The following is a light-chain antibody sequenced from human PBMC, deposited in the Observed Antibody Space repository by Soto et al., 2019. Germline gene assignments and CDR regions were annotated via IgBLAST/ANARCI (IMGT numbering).Light chain of an antibody. CDR3: QQYGSSLLMYT. CDR1: QSVSSSY. Sequence: EIVLTQSPGTLSLSPGERATLSCRASQSVSSSYLAWYQQKPGQAPRLLIYGASSRATGIPDRFSGSGSGTDFTLSISRLEPEDFAVYYCQQYGSSLLMYTFGQGTTLEIK. V-gene: IGKV3-20*01. CDR2: GAS. J-gene: IGKJ2*01.